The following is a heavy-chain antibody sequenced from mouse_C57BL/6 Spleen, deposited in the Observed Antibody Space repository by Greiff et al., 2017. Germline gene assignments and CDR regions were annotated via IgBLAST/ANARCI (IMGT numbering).Heavy chain of an antibody. J-gene: IGHJ1*03. CDR2: ISPSNGCI. CDR3: ARERFYYSCAACYFDV. D-gene: IGHD2-12*01. CDR1: GFTFTSYC. Sequence: QVQRLQPGTGLVKPGASVKLSCKASGFTFTSYCMHWVRQRPGQGLEWVGYISPSNGCIYYEEKVKSQVTLSIDNASSTLYLQLSSLKSEDTAMYYCARERFYYSCAACYFDVWGTGTTLTVSS. V-gene: IGHV1-53*01.